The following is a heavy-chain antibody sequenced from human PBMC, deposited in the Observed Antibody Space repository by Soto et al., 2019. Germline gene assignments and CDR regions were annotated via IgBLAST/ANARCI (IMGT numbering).Heavy chain of an antibody. CDR3: ARNNCRGPSCRPYYYYGMDV. V-gene: IGHV4-59*01. J-gene: IGHJ6*02. Sequence: QVQLQESGPGLVKPSETLSLTCTVSGGSISSYYWSWIRQPPGKGLEWIGYIYYSGSTNYNPSLKGGVTIPVDTSKTQFSLKLGFVTAADTAVYYCARNNCRGPSCRPYYYYGMDVWGQGTTVTVSS. D-gene: IGHD2-2*01. CDR2: IYYSGST. CDR1: GGSISSYY.